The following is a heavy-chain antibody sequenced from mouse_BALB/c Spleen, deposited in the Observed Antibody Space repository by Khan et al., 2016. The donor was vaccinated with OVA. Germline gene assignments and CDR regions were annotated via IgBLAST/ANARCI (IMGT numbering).Heavy chain of an antibody. CDR3: ARGYFGNYEFAY. Sequence: QVRLQQSGAELVKPGASVKLSCKTSGYTFTSYWIQWVKQRPGQGLGWIGQIFPGTDTTYYNENFKGKATLTVDTSSNTAYMQFSSLTSEDAAVYFCARGYFGNYEFAYWGQGTLVTVSP. J-gene: IGHJ3*01. V-gene: IGHV1S132*01. CDR1: GYTFTSYW. CDR2: IFPGTDTT. D-gene: IGHD2-1*01.